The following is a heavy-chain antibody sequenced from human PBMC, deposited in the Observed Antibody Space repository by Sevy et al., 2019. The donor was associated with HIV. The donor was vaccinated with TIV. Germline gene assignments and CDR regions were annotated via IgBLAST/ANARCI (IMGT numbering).Heavy chain of an antibody. Sequence: SETLSLTCTVSGGSVSSTTYYWGWIRQPPGKGLEWIASIYYSGSTYYNVSLESRVTISVDMSENQFSLRLSSVTAADTAVYYCARHGGIAVATLDYWGQGTLVTVSS. CDR3: ARHGGIAVATLDY. CDR1: GGSVSSTTYY. CDR2: IYYSGST. J-gene: IGHJ4*02. D-gene: IGHD6-19*01. V-gene: IGHV4-39*01.